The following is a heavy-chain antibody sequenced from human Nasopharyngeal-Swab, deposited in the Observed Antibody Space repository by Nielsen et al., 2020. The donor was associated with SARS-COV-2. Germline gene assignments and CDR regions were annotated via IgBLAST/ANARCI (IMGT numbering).Heavy chain of an antibody. CDR2: ISYDGSNK. Sequence: WIRQPPGKGLEWVAVISYDGSNKYYADSVKGRLTISRENSKNTRDMQRNSMRAEDTAVYYCARGGVVVVAATLYYYYGMDVWGQGTTVTVSS. J-gene: IGHJ6*02. D-gene: IGHD2-15*01. CDR3: ARGGVVVVAATLYYYYGMDV. V-gene: IGHV3-30*03.